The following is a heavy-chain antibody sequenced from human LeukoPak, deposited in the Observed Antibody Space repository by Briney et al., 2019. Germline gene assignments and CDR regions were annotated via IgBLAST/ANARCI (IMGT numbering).Heavy chain of an antibody. CDR2: VSASVDST. CDR3: AEVIPSDNYPLGC. Sequence: RGSLRLSCAASRFTFSSSPMSWVRQTPGKGLEWVSGVSASVDSTFYARSVQGRVTISRDNSNNILSIQMNSLRADDTAVYYCAEVIPSDNYPLGCWGQGTLVTVSS. V-gene: IGHV3-23*01. CDR1: RFTFSSSP. D-gene: IGHD5-24*01. J-gene: IGHJ4*02.